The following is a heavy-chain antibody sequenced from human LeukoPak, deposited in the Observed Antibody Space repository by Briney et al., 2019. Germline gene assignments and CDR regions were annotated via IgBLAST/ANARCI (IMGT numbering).Heavy chain of an antibody. J-gene: IGHJ4*02. CDR2: IYHSGST. Sequence: PSETLSLTCTVSGYSISSGYYWGWIRQPPGKGLEWIGSIYHSGSTYSTPSLKSRVTISVDTSKNQFSLKLSSMTAADTAVYYCARVIDYWGQGTLVTVSS. V-gene: IGHV4-38-2*02. CDR3: ARVIDY. CDR1: GYSISSGYY.